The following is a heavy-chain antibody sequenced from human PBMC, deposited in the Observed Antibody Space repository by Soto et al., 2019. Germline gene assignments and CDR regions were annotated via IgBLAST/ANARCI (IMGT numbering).Heavy chain of an antibody. CDR2: ISSNGGST. CDR3: VKARGSYAFDI. CDR1: GFTFSSYA. D-gene: IGHD1-26*01. J-gene: IGHJ3*02. V-gene: IGHV3-64D*06. Sequence: GGSLRLSCSASGFTFSSYAMHWVRQAPGKGLEYVPAISSNGGSTYYADSVKGRFTISRDNSKNTLYLQMSSLRAEDTAVYYCVKARGSYAFDIWGQGTMVTVSS.